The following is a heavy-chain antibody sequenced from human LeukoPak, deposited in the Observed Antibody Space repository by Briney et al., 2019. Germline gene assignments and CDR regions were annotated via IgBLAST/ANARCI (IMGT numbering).Heavy chain of an antibody. CDR1: GFTFTSYW. Sequence: GGSLRLSCAASGFTFTSYWMTWVRQAPGKGLEWVANIRQDGSAKSYVDSVKGRFTVSRDNAQNSLYLQMNSLRAEDTAVYYCARGTTVTRLYGKGAFDIWGQGTMVTVSS. CDR3: ARGTTVTRLYGKGAFDI. V-gene: IGHV3-7*04. J-gene: IGHJ3*02. CDR2: IRQDGSAK. D-gene: IGHD4-17*01.